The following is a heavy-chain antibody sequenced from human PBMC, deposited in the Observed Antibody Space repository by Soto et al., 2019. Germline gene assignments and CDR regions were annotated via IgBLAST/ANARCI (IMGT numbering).Heavy chain of an antibody. Sequence: GGSLRLSCAASGFTFSSYAMHWVRQAPGKGLEWVAVISYDGSNKYYADSVKGRFTISRDNSKNTLYLQMTSLSAEDTAVYYFASYFVDTAMKYFYGMDVWGQGTTVTVSS. V-gene: IGHV3-30-3*01. CDR1: GFTFSSYA. J-gene: IGHJ6*01. CDR3: ASYFVDTAMKYFYGMDV. D-gene: IGHD5-18*01. CDR2: ISYDGSNK.